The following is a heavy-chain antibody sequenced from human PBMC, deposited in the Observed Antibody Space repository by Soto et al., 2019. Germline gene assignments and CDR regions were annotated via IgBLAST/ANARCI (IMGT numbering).Heavy chain of an antibody. J-gene: IGHJ5*02. CDR2: IYYSGST. D-gene: IGHD3-22*01. Sequence: SEPLRVTWTVSGGSIGGGDCCCSWISQPPGKGLEWIGYIYYSGSTYYNPSLKSRVTISVDTSKNQFSLKLSSVTAADTAVYYCARTMIVVVSTGNWFDPWGQGTLVTVSS. CDR1: GGSIGGGDCC. V-gene: IGHV4-30-4*08. CDR3: ARTMIVVVSTGNWFDP.